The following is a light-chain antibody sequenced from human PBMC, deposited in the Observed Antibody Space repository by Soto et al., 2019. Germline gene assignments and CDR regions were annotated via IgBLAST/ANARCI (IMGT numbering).Light chain of an antibody. CDR1: QDISNY. CDR2: DAS. Sequence: DILMTQSPSSLSASVGGRVTITCHASQDISNYLNWYQQKPGKDPKLLIYDASNLDTGVPSRFSGSGSGTDFTFTISSLQPEDIATYYCQPYDNLPLTFAGCTKVAIK. CDR3: QPYDNLPLT. V-gene: IGKV1-33*01. J-gene: IGKJ4*01.